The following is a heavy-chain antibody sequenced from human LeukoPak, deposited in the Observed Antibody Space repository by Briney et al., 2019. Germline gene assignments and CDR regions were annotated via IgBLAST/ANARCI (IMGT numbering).Heavy chain of an antibody. CDR2: VYGGGST. D-gene: IGHD6-19*01. V-gene: IGHV3-53*01. J-gene: IGHJ4*02. CDR3: ATWPGGWYGEDS. Sequence: QTGGSLRLSCAASGFTVSSNFMSWVRQAPGKGLEWVSVVYGGGSTYYADSVKGRFTISRDTSKNMLYLQMNSLRAEDTAVYYCATWPGGWYGEDSWGQGTLVTVSS. CDR1: GFTVSSNF.